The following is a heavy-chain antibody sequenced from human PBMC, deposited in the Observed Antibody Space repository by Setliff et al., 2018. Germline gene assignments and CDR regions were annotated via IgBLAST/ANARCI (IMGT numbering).Heavy chain of an antibody. CDR3: ARGGGSGFGLDNLES. D-gene: IGHD3-3*01. CDR2: ISSGDGGFR. CDR1: GFTFSSYS. Sequence: PGGSLRLSCAASGFTFSSYSMNWVRQAPGKGLEWVSSISSGDGGFRDYGDSVKDRFIISRDNPRSTVYLQMNRLRVEDTAVYYCARGGGSGFGLDNLESWGQGTLVAVS. J-gene: IGHJ4*02. V-gene: IGHV3-21*04.